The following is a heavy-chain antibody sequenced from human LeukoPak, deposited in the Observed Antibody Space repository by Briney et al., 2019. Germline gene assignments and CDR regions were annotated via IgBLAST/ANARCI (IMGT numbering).Heavy chain of an antibody. CDR1: GFTFSSYG. D-gene: IGHD3-3*01. CDR2: IRYDGSNK. CDR3: AKAGGPRVVIAFDY. Sequence: GGSLRLSCAASGFTFSSYGMHWVRQAPGKGLEWVAFIRYDGSNKYYADSVKGRFTISRDNSKNTLYLQMNSLRAEDTAVYYCAKAGGPRVVIAFDYWGQGTLVTVSS. V-gene: IGHV3-30*02. J-gene: IGHJ4*02.